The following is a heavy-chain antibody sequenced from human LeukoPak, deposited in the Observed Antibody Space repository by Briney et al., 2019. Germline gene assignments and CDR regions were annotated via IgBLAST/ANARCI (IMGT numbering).Heavy chain of an antibody. CDR1: GDSVSSNSAA. CDR3: VRDREPNWFDP. V-gene: IGHV6-1*01. J-gene: IGHJ5*02. Sequence: SQTLSLTCAISGDSVSSNSAAWHWIRQSPSRGLEWLGRTYYRSRWYSNYAPSVKSRITINPDTSKNQFSLQLNSVTPEDTAVYYCVRDREPNWFDPWGQGTPVTVSS. D-gene: IGHD5-24*01. CDR2: TYYRSRWYS.